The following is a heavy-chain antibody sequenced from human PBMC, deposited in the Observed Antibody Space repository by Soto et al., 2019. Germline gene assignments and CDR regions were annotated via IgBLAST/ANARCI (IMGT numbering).Heavy chain of an antibody. V-gene: IGHV4-34*01. J-gene: IGHJ6*02. CDR2: INHSGST. CDR3: ARDTWSMDV. D-gene: IGHD1-1*01. CDR1: GGSFSGYY. Sequence: SETLSLTCAVYGGSFSGYYWSWIRQPPGKGLEWIGEINHSGSTNYNPSLKSRVTISVDTSKNQFSLKLSSVTAADTAVYYCARDTWSMDVWGQGTTVTVSS.